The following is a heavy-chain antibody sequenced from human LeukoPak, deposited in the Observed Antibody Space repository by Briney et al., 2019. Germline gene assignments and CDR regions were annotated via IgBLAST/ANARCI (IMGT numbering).Heavy chain of an antibody. Sequence: GRSLRLSCAASGFTFSSYGMHWVRQAPGKGLEWVAVISYDGSNKYYADSVKGRFTISRDNSKNTLYLQMNSLRAEDTAVYYCAKDFISYDYVWGSYRYPGVFDYWGQGTLVTVSS. CDR2: ISYDGSNK. D-gene: IGHD3-16*02. J-gene: IGHJ4*02. CDR3: AKDFISYDYVWGSYRYPGVFDY. CDR1: GFTFSSYG. V-gene: IGHV3-30*18.